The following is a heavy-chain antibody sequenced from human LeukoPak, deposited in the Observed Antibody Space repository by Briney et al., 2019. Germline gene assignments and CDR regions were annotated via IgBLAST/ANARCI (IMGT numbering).Heavy chain of an antibody. CDR3: ARVVAARPWYYGMDV. J-gene: IGHJ6*02. CDR2: INHSGST. D-gene: IGHD6-6*01. Sequence: PSETLSLTCAVYGGSFSGYYWSWIRQPPGKGLEWIGEINHSGSTNYNPSLKSRVTISVDTSKNQFSLKLSSVTAADTAVYYCARVVAARPWYYGMDVWGQGTTVTVSS. CDR1: GGSFSGYY. V-gene: IGHV4-34*01.